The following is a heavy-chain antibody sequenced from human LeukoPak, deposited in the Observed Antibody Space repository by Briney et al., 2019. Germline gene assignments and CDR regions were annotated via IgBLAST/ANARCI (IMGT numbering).Heavy chain of an antibody. CDR2: IIPIFGTA. V-gene: IGHV1-69*13. D-gene: IGHD2-15*01. CDR1: GGTFSSYA. Sequence: ASVKVSCKASGGTFSSYAISWVRQAPGQGLEWMGGIIPIFGTANYAQKFQGRVTITADESTSTAYMELRSLRPDDTAVYYCARDQDCSGGSCYGYWGQGTLVTVSS. J-gene: IGHJ4*02. CDR3: ARDQDCSGGSCYGY.